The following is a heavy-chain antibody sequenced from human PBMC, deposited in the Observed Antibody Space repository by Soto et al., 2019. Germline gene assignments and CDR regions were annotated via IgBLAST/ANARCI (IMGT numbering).Heavy chain of an antibody. CDR2: IYSGCST. Sequence: GESLKISCAASGFTVSSNYMSWVRQAPGKGLEWVSVIYSGCSTYYADSEKGRFTISRDNSKNTVYMQMNSLRAEDTEMNYCARVSTLVTVENVGYYYGMDVWGQGTTVTVSS. D-gene: IGHD4-17*01. J-gene: IGHJ6*02. V-gene: IGHV3-66*01. CDR3: ARVSTLVTVENVGYYYGMDV. CDR1: GFTVSSNY.